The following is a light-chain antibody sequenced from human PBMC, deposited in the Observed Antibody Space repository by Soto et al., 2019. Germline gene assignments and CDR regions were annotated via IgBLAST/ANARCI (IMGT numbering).Light chain of an antibody. CDR2: EVS. J-gene: IGLJ2*01. CDR1: SSDVGGYNY. Sequence: QSVLTQPASVSGSPGQSITMSCTGTSSDVGGYNYISWYQQHPGKAPKLMIYEVSNRPSGVSNRFSGSKSGNTASLTISGLQAEDEADYYRSSYTSTSTLVFGGGTKVTVL. CDR3: SSYTSTSTLV. V-gene: IGLV2-14*01.